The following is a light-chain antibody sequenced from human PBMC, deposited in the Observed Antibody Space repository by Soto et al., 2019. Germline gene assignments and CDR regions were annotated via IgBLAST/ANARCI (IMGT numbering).Light chain of an antibody. CDR2: DAS. CDR3: QQANSFPLT. J-gene: IGKJ4*01. V-gene: IGKV3-11*01. Sequence: EIVLTQSPATLSLSPGERATLSCRASQSVSKYLAWYQQKPGQAPRLLIYDASNRATGIPARFSGSGSGTDFTLTISSLEPEDFATYYCQQANSFPLTFGGGTKVEIK. CDR1: QSVSKY.